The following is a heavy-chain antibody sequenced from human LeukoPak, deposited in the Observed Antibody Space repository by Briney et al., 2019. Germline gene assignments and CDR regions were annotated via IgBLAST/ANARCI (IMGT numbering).Heavy chain of an antibody. Sequence: GASVKVSCKASGYTFTSYGISWVRQGPGQGLEWMGWISAYNGNTNYAQKLQGKVTMTTDTSTSTAYMELRSLRSDDTAVYYCARDEGPRGTMIVVVIADAFDIWGQGTMVTVSS. CDR3: ARDEGPRGTMIVVVIADAFDI. CDR2: ISAYNGNT. CDR1: GYTFTSYG. D-gene: IGHD3-22*01. V-gene: IGHV1-18*01. J-gene: IGHJ3*02.